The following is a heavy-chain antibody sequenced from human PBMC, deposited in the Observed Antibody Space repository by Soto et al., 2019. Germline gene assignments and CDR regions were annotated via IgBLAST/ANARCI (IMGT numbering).Heavy chain of an antibody. CDR1: GGSISSGGYY. CDR3: ARDVSQSHYYDSSGYPPEYYGMDV. V-gene: IGHV4-31*03. J-gene: IGHJ6*02. CDR2: IYYSGST. Sequence: SETLSLTCTVSGGSISSGGYYWSWIRQHPGKGLEWIGYIYYSGSTYYNPSLKSRVTISVDTSKNQFSLKLSSVTAADTAVYYCARDVSQSHYYDSSGYPPEYYGMDVWGQGTTVTVSS. D-gene: IGHD3-22*01.